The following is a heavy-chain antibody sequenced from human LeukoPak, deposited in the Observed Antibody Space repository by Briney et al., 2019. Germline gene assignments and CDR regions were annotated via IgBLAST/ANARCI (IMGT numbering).Heavy chain of an antibody. CDR1: GYTFTGYY. D-gene: IGHD3-22*01. J-gene: IGHJ3*02. CDR2: LNPNSGGT. CDR3: ARDFPYYYDRVEAFDI. Sequence: GSSVKVSCKASGYTFTGYYMHWVRQAPGQGLEWMGWLNPNSGGTNYAQKFQGRVTMTRDTSISTAYMELSRLRSDDTAVYYCARDFPYYYDRVEAFDIWGQGTMVTVSS. V-gene: IGHV1-2*02.